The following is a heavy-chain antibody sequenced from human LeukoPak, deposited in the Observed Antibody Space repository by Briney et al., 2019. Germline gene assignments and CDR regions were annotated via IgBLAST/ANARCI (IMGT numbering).Heavy chain of an antibody. V-gene: IGHV1-69-2*01. CDR2: VDPEDGET. CDR1: GYTFTDYY. D-gene: IGHD1-26*01. Sequence: AASVKISCKVSGYTFTDYYMHWVQQAPGKGLEWMGLVDPEDGETIYAEKFQGRVTITADTSTDTAYMELSSLRSEDTAVYYCDTGGVGASSRPHDAFDIWGQGTMVTVS. J-gene: IGHJ3*02. CDR3: DTGGVGASSRPHDAFDI.